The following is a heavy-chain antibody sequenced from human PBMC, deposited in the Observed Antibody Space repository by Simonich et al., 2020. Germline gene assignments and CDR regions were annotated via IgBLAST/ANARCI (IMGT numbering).Heavy chain of an antibody. D-gene: IGHD2-15*01. CDR3: ARASRGTWWYYYFDY. V-gene: IGHV1-18*01. Sequence: QVQLVQSGAEVKKPGASVKVSCKASGYTFTSYGISWVRQAPGQGLEGMGWIIAYNGNRNYAQKLQGRVTMTTDTSTSTAYMELRSLRSDDTAVYYCARASRGTWWYYYFDYWGQGTLVTVSS. CDR2: IIAYNGNR. J-gene: IGHJ4*02. CDR1: GYTFTSYG.